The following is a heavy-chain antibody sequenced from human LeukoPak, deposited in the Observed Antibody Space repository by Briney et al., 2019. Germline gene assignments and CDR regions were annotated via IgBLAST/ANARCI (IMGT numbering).Heavy chain of an antibody. CDR2: FDPENVEA. CDR3: ATWARG. V-gene: IGHV1-24*01. CDR1: GYSLTEIS. Sequence: ASVKVSCKVPGYSLTEISMHWVRQAPGKGLEWMGGFDPENVEAIYARNFQGRVTMTADSSTDIAYMELRSLKSEDTAVYYCATWARGWGQGILVTVSS. J-gene: IGHJ4*02.